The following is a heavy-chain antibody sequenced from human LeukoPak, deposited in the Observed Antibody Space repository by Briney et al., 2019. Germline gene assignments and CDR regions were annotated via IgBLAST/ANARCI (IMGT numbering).Heavy chain of an antibody. Sequence: GGSLRLSCAASGFTFSSYAMHWVRQAPGKGLEWVAVISYDGSNKYYADSVKGRFTISRDNSKNTLYLQMNSLRAEDTAVYYCARGPRITMIIVVITYSSDAFDIWGQGTMVTVSS. CDR3: ARGPRITMIIVVITYSSDAFDI. J-gene: IGHJ3*02. D-gene: IGHD3-22*01. V-gene: IGHV3-30-3*01. CDR1: GFTFSSYA. CDR2: ISYDGSNK.